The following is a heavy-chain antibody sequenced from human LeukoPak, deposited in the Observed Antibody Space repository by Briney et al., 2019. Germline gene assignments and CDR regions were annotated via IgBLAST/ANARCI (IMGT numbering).Heavy chain of an antibody. CDR3: ARVRRPALGIGGLFDY. V-gene: IGHV4-30-4*08. CDR1: GGSISSGDYY. CDR2: IYYSGST. Sequence: SQTLSLTXTVSGGSISSGDYYWSRIRQPPGKGLEWIGYIYYSGSTYYNPSLKSRVTISVDTSKNQFSLKLSSVTAADTAVYYCARVRRPALGIGGLFDYWGQGTLVTVSS. D-gene: IGHD7-27*01. J-gene: IGHJ4*02.